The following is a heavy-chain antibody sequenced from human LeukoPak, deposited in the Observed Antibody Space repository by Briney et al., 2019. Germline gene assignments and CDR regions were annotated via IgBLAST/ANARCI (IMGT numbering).Heavy chain of an antibody. CDR3: ARGGQTYYYDSSGYYESDAFDI. J-gene: IGHJ3*02. D-gene: IGHD3-22*01. Sequence: ASVKVSCKASGYTFTSYAMHRVRQAPGQRLEWMGWINAGNGNTKYSQKFQGRVTITRDTSASTAYMELSSLRSEDTAVYYCARGGQTYYYDSSGYYESDAFDIWGQGTMVTVSS. CDR1: GYTFTSYA. CDR2: INAGNGNT. V-gene: IGHV1-3*01.